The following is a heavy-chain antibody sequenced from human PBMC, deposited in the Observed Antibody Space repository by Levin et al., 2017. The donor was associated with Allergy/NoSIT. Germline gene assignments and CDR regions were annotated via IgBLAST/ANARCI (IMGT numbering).Heavy chain of an antibody. CDR3: TGWELLYYYGMDV. Sequence: SCAASGFSFSNAWMSWVRQAPGKGLEWVGRIKSKTDGGTTDYAAPVKGRFTISRDDSKNTLYLQMNSLKTEDTAVYYCTGWELLYYYGMDVWGQGTTVTVSS. V-gene: IGHV3-15*01. CDR1: GFSFSNAW. D-gene: IGHD1-26*01. J-gene: IGHJ6*02. CDR2: IKSKTDGGTT.